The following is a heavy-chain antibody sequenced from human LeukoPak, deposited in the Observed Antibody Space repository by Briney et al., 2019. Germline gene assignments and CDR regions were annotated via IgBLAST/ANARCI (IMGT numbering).Heavy chain of an antibody. Sequence: PSETLSLTCAVYGGSFSGYYWSWIRQPPGKGLEWIGEINHSGSTNYNPSLKSRVTISVDTSKNQFSLKLSSVTVADTAVYYCARETTRDAFDIWGQGTMVTVSS. V-gene: IGHV4-34*01. CDR2: INHSGST. D-gene: IGHD4-17*01. J-gene: IGHJ3*02. CDR1: GGSFSGYY. CDR3: ARETTRDAFDI.